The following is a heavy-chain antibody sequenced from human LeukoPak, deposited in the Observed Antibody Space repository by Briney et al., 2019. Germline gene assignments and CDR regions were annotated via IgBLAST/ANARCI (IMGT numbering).Heavy chain of an antibody. Sequence: GGSLRLSCAASGFTVSSNYMSWVRQAPGKGLEWVSVIYSGGSTYYADSVKGRFTISRDNSKNTLYLQMNSLRAEDTAVYYCAKEGSYGHYYYYYYMDVWGKGTTVTVSS. J-gene: IGHJ6*03. CDR1: GFTVSSNY. V-gene: IGHV3-53*05. CDR2: IYSGGST. CDR3: AKEGSYGHYYYYYYMDV. D-gene: IGHD5-18*01.